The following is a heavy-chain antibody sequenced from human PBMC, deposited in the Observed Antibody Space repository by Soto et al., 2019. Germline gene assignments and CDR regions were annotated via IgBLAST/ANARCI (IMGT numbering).Heavy chain of an antibody. CDR2: MNPSGGGT. CDR1: GYSFTTRD. D-gene: IGHD3-10*01. J-gene: IGHJ6*02. Sequence: ASVKVSCKTSGYSFTTRDVNWVRQAPGHGLEWMGWMNPSGGGTGYAQNFQGRVTMTGDSSKNTLYLQMNSLRAEDTGVYYCAKDGRGSGSYSPMDVWGQGTTVTVSS. V-gene: IGHV1-8*01. CDR3: AKDGRGSGSYSPMDV.